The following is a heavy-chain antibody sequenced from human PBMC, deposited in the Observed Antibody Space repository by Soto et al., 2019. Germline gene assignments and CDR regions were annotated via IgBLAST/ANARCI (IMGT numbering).Heavy chain of an antibody. J-gene: IGHJ3*02. V-gene: IGHV4-59*01. CDR1: GGSISSYY. CDR3: ARSELLWFGELNSAFDI. D-gene: IGHD3-10*01. CDR2: IYYSGST. Sequence: SETLSLTCTVSGGSISSYYWSWIRHPPGKGLEWIGYIYYSGSTNYNPSLKSRVTISVDTSKNQFSLKLSSVTAADTAVYYCARSELLWFGELNSAFDIWGQGAMVTVSS.